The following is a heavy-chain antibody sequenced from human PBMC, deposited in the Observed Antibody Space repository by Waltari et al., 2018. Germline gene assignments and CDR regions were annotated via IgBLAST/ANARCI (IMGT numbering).Heavy chain of an antibody. D-gene: IGHD3-3*01. CDR1: GGTFSSYA. CDR2: IIPIFGTA. V-gene: IGHV1-69*08. J-gene: IGHJ4*02. Sequence: QVQLVQSGAEVKKPGSSVKVSCKASGGTFSSYAISWVRQAPGQGLEWMGRIIPIFGTANYAQKFQGRVTITADKSTSTAYMELSSLRSEDTAVYYCASTASNTIFGVVIIGGFDYWGQGTLVTVSS. CDR3: ASTASNTIFGVVIIGGFDY.